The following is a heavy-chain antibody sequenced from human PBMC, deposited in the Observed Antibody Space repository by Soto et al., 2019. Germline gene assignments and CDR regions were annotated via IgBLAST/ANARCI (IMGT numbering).Heavy chain of an antibody. D-gene: IGHD2-15*01. CDR2: IYYSGST. J-gene: IGHJ4*02. V-gene: IGHV4-59*01. CDR1: GGSISSYY. CDR3: ARDNCSGGSCYADY. Sequence: SETLSLTCTVSGGSISSYYWSLIRQPPGKGLEWIGYIYYSGSTNYNPSLKSRVTISVDTSKNQFSLKLSSVTAADTAVYYCARDNCSGGSCYADYWGQGTLVTVSS.